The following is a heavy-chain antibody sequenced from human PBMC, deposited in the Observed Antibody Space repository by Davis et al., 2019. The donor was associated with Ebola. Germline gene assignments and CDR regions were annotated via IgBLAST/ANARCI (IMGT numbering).Heavy chain of an antibody. D-gene: IGHD3-22*01. CDR3: ARAGYYYDSSGYYYYYGMDV. Sequence: SETLSLTCTVSGGSISSGGYYWSWIRQHPGKGLEWIGYIYYSGSTYYNPSLKSRVTISVDTSKNQFSLKLSSVTAADTAVYYCARAGYYYDSSGYYYYYGMDVWGQGTTVTVSS. CDR2: IYYSGST. V-gene: IGHV4-31*03. J-gene: IGHJ6*02. CDR1: GGSISSGGYY.